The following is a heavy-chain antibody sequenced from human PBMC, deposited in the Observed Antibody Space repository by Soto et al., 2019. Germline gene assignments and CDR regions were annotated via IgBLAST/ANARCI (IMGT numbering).Heavy chain of an antibody. V-gene: IGHV3-30-3*01. J-gene: IGHJ6*02. CDR2: ISFDGSNE. D-gene: IGHD4-17*01. Sequence: PGGSLRLSCAASGFTFSDYAMHWVRQAPGKGLEWVAIISFDGSNEHYADSVQGRFTISRDNSENTLYLQMNSLRADDTAVYYCARPAATVIFYSGTDVWGQGTTVTVSS. CDR3: ARPAATVIFYSGTDV. CDR1: GFTFSDYA.